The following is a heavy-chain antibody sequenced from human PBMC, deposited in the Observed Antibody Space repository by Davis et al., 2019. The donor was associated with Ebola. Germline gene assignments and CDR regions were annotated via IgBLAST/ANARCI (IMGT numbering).Heavy chain of an antibody. Sequence: GESLKISCKGSGYVFSDFWVAWVRQMPGKGLEWMGMIYPGDSDTRYSPSFQGQVTISADKSINTAYLQWSSLKASDSAMYFCARQGMASLVTWFDPWGQGTRVTVSS. CDR3: ARQGMASLVTWFDP. D-gene: IGHD3-16*02. CDR1: GYVFSDFW. CDR2: IYPGDSDT. V-gene: IGHV5-51*01. J-gene: IGHJ5*02.